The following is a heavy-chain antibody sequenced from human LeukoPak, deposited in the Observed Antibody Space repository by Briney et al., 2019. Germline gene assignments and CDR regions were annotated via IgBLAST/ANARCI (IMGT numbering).Heavy chain of an antibody. CDR1: GFTFRDHY. Sequence: PGGSLRLSCEASGFTFRDHYMTWIRQAPGKGLDFISYISGSSYTTYYADSVRGRFTISRDNTKNSVSLQMDSLRVEDSAVYYCARSGIRVTTYGVVIPNWFDSWGQGTLVTVSS. D-gene: IGHD3-3*01. CDR3: ARSGIRVTTYGVVIPNWFDS. V-gene: IGHV3-11*04. CDR2: ISGSSYTT. J-gene: IGHJ5*01.